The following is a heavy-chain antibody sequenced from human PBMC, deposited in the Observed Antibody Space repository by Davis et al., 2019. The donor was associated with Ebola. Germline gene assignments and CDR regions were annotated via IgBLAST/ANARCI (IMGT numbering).Heavy chain of an antibody. D-gene: IGHD3-9*01. CDR1: GYTLTELS. Sequence: ASVKVSCKVSGYTLTELSMHWVRQAPGKGLEWMGGFDPEDGETIYAQKFQGRVTMTEDTSTDTAYMELSSLRSEDTAVYYCATDISTGYSTPLDYWGQGTLVTVSS. CDR3: ATDISTGYSTPLDY. CDR2: FDPEDGET. J-gene: IGHJ4*02. V-gene: IGHV1-24*01.